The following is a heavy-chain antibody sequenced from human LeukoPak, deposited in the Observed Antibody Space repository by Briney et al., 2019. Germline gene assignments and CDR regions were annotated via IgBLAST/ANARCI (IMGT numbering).Heavy chain of an antibody. V-gene: IGHV3-13*01. D-gene: IGHD6-19*01. CDR3: AREGLGSGWYPVAY. CDR2: IGTEGDT. Sequence: GGSLRLSCAASGFTFSSYDMHWVRQAIGKGLEWVSAIGTEGDTYYSGSVRGRFTVSRDNAKNTLDLQMDSLRVEDTAVYYCAREGLGSGWYPVAYWGQGTLVTVSS. CDR1: GFTFSSYD. J-gene: IGHJ4*02.